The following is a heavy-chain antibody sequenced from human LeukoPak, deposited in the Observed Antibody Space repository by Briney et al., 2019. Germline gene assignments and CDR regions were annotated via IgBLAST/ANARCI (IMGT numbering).Heavy chain of an antibody. CDR1: GGSISSSSYY. D-gene: IGHD3-3*01. CDR3: ARTPNYDFWSGYSLGTQGPTHFDY. Sequence: SETLSLTCTVSGGSISSSSYYWGWIRQPPGKGLEWIGSIYYSGSTYYNPSLKSRVTISVDTSKNQFSLKLSSVTAADTAVYYCARTPNYDFWSGYSLGTQGPTHFDYWGQGTLVTVSS. J-gene: IGHJ4*02. CDR2: IYYSGST. V-gene: IGHV4-39*01.